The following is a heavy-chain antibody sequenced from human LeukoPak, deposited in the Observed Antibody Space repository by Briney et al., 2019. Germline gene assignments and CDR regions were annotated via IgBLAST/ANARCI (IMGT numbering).Heavy chain of an antibody. Sequence: SETLSLTCTVSGSISSYYWSWIRQPPGKGLEWIGYIYTSGSTNYNPSLKSRVTISVDTSKNQFSLDLSSVTAADTAVYYCARQKCASTSCLTKNAFDIWGQGTMVTVSS. D-gene: IGHD2-2*01. CDR1: GSISSYY. CDR3: ARQKCASTSCLTKNAFDI. J-gene: IGHJ3*02. CDR2: IYTSGST. V-gene: IGHV4-4*09.